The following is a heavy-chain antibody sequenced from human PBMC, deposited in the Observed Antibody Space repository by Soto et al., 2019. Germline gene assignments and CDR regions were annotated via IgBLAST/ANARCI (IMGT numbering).Heavy chain of an antibody. V-gene: IGHV4-59*01. CDR1: DGSISNYY. D-gene: IGHD6-13*01. J-gene: IGHJ4*02. CDR2: IFYSGIT. Sequence: SETLSLTCTVSDGSISNYYWSWIRQPPGKGLEWIGYIFYSGITNYNPSLKSRVTISVDTSNNQFSLKLSSVTAADTAVYYCARAGWGDSWYFDYWGQGSLVTVSS. CDR3: ARAGWGDSWYFDY.